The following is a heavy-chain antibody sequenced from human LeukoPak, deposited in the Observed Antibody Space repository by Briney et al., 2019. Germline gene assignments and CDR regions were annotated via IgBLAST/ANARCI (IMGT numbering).Heavy chain of an antibody. CDR3: ARAGSFGEFTPVFDY. CDR1: GGSISSSSYY. Sequence: SETLSLTCTVSGGSISSSSYYWGWIRQPPGKGLEWIGTIYYSGSTYYNPSLKSRVTISVDTSKSQFSLKLSSVTAADTAVYYCARAGSFGEFTPVFDYWGQGTLVTVSS. CDR2: IYYSGST. J-gene: IGHJ4*02. V-gene: IGHV4-39*01. D-gene: IGHD3-10*01.